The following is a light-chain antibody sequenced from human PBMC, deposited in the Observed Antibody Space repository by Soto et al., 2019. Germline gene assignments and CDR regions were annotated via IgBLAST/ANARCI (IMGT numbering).Light chain of an antibody. V-gene: IGLV1-40*01. CDR1: RSNIGANYD. CDR2: ANN. Sequence: QSVLTQPPSVSGAPGQRVTISCTGSRSNIGANYDVHWYRQLPGTAPKLLIYANNNRPSGVPDRFSGSKSGTSVSLAITGLQAEDEADYYYQSYDSSLSAWVFGGGTKLTVL. CDR3: QSYDSSLSAWV. J-gene: IGLJ2*01.